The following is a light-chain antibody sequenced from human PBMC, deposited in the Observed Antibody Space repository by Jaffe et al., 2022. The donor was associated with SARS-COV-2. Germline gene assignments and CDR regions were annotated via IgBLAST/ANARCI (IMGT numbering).Light chain of an antibody. J-gene: IGKJ3*01. CDR2: LGS. Sequence: DIVMTQSPLSLPVTPGEPASISCRSSQSLLHSDGHNYLDWYLQKPGQSPQLLIYLGSNRASGVPHRFSGSVSGTDFTLKISRVEAEDVGVYYCMQALQTPFTFGPGTKVDIK. CDR1: QSLLHSDGHNY. CDR3: MQALQTPFT. V-gene: IGKV2-28*01.